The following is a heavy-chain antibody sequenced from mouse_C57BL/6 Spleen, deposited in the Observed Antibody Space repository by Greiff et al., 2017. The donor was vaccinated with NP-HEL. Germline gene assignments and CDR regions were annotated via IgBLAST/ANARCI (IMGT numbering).Heavy chain of an antibody. CDR1: GFTFTDYY. CDR3: ARDGYYSWFAY. V-gene: IGHV7-3*01. D-gene: IGHD2-3*01. J-gene: IGHJ3*01. Sequence: EVKLVESGGGLVQPGGSLSLSCAASGFTFTDYYMSWVRQPPGKALEWLGFIRNKANGYTTEYSASVKGRFTISRDNSQSILYLQMNALRAEDSATYYCARDGYYSWFAYWGQGTLVTVSA. CDR2: IRNKANGYTT.